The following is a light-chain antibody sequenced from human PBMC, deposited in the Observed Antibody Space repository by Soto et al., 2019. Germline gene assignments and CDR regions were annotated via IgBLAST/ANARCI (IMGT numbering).Light chain of an antibody. CDR2: WAS. J-gene: IGKJ4*01. CDR1: QSVLYSSNTNY. CDR3: QQYYIAPLT. V-gene: IGKV4-1*01. Sequence: DIVMTQSPDSLAVSLGERATINCKSSQSVLYSSNTNYLAWYQQKPGQPPSLLIYWASTRESGVPDRFSGSGSGTDFTLTISSLQAEDVAVYYCQQYYIAPLTFGGGTKVEIK.